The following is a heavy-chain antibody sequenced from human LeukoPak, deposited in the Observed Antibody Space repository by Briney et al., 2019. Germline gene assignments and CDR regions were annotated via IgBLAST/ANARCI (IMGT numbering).Heavy chain of an antibody. V-gene: IGHV1-2*06. J-gene: IGHJ4*02. CDR2: INPSSGGT. D-gene: IGHD3-22*01. CDR1: GYTFTGYY. Sequence: ASVKVSCKASGYTFTGYYLHWVRQAPGQGLEWMGRINPSSGGTNYAQKFQGRVTMTRDTSISTAYMELSRLRSDDTAVYYCARDAGYYDSSGYHYFDYWGQETLVTVSS. CDR3: ARDAGYYDSSGYHYFDY.